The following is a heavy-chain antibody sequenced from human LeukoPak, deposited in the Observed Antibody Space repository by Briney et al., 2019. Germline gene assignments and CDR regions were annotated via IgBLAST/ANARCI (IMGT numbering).Heavy chain of an antibody. V-gene: IGHV4-38-2*02. CDR2: MYYSGNT. J-gene: IGHJ4*02. CDR1: GYSISSGYY. Sequence: SETLSLTCTVSGYSISSGYYWGWIRQPPGKGLEWIGSMYYSGNTYYNPSLKSRVTISVDTSKNQFSLKLSSVTAADTAVYYCARIRGYTDYWGQGTLVTVSS. D-gene: IGHD5-24*01. CDR3: ARIRGYTDY.